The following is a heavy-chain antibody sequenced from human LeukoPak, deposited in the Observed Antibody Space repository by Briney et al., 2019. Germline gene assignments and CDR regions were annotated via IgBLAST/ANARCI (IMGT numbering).Heavy chain of an antibody. Sequence: PGGSLRLSCAASGFTFSSYEMTWVRQAPGKGLEWVSYIDSRGTTIYYADAVKGRFTISRDNAKNSLYLQINSLRAEDTAVYYCAREAIADAATDYWGQGTLVTVSS. D-gene: IGHD6-13*01. V-gene: IGHV3-48*03. CDR2: IDSRGTTI. CDR3: AREAIADAATDY. CDR1: GFTFSSYE. J-gene: IGHJ4*02.